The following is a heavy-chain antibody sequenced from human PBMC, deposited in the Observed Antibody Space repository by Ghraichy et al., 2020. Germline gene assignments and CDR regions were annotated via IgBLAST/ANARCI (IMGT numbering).Heavy chain of an antibody. J-gene: IGHJ6*02. Sequence: GGSLRLSCAASGFTFSSYGMHWVRQAPGKGLEWVAFIRFDGSNKYYADSVKGRFTISRDNSKNTLYLQMNSLRGEDTAVYYCSNYASGPEDNYYGMDVWGQGTTVTVSS. CDR3: SNYASGPEDNYYGMDV. CDR2: IRFDGSNK. V-gene: IGHV3-30*02. D-gene: IGHD3-10*01. CDR1: GFTFSSYG.